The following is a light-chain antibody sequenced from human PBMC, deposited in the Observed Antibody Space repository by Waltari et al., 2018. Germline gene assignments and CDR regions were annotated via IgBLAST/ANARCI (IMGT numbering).Light chain of an antibody. Sequence: QSVLTQPPSPSGTPGQRVTISCSGSSSNLGSNHVHWYQHVPGTAPRLLIYSDDQRPSGVPDRFSGSKSGTSASLAISALQSEDESDFFCASWDDSLNGMLFGGGTHLTVL. J-gene: IGLJ3*02. CDR3: ASWDDSLNGML. V-gene: IGLV1-44*01. CDR2: SDD. CDR1: SSNLGSNH.